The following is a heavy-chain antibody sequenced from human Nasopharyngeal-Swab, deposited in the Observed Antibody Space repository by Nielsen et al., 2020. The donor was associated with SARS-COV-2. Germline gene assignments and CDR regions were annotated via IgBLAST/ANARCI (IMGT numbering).Heavy chain of an antibody. D-gene: IGHD1-7*01. Sequence: GGSLRLSCGASGFTFSSYAMHWVRQAPGKGLEWVAVISYDGNNKYYADSVKGRFTISRDKSKNTMYLQMNSLKAEDMAVYYCARDNSRGGNYAGVYYFDYWGQGTLVTVSS. CDR2: ISYDGNNK. V-gene: IGHV3-30-3*01. CDR1: GFTFSSYA. CDR3: ARDNSRGGNYAGVYYFDY. J-gene: IGHJ4*02.